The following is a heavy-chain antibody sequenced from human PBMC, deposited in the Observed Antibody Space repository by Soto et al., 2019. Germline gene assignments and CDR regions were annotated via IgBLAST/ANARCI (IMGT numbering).Heavy chain of an antibody. CDR1: GASVSGQY. V-gene: IGHV4-34*01. J-gene: IGHJ6*02. Sequence: QVQLHQRGAGLLKPSETLSLTCAVSGASVSGQYWSWIRQPPGKGLEWVGEIIPTGSTTYNPSLKSRLIFSLGTSKNHFSLNLTSVSGADTAVYYSARGGISMSWNYYYYGMDVWGQGTTVTVSS. CDR2: IIPTGST. D-gene: IGHD2-8*01. CDR3: ARGGISMSWNYYYYGMDV.